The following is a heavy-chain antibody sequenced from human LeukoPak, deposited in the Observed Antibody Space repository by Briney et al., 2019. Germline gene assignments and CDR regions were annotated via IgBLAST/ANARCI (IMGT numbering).Heavy chain of an antibody. V-gene: IGHV1-69*13. Sequence: SVKVSCEASGNSISNYAVSWVRQAPGQGFEWMGGIIPIFGTADYAQKFQGRVTITADQSTSTTYMALSSLKSEDTATYYCTTRACHAGGCSSSFYYYYGLHFWGQGTTVSVSS. J-gene: IGHJ6*02. CDR3: TTRACHAGGCSSSFYYYYGLHF. CDR2: IIPIFGTA. D-gene: IGHD3-16*01. CDR1: GNSISNYA.